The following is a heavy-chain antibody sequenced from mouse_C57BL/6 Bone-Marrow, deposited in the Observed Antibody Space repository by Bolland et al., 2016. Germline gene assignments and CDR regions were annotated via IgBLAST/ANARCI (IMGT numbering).Heavy chain of an antibody. D-gene: IGHD1-1*01. V-gene: IGHV1-31*01. Sequence: NGVSSYNQKFKGKATLTVDKSSSTAYMELRSLTSEDSAVYYCARGNYYGSSFDYWGQCTT. CDR3: ARGNYYGSSFDY. J-gene: IGHJ2*01. CDR2: NGVS.